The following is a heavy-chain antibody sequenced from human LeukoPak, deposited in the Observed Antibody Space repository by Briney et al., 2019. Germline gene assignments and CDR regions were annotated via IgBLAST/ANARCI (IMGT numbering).Heavy chain of an antibody. CDR3: ARHRYSGVGGAFDI. J-gene: IGHJ3*02. CDR1: GGSISSSSYY. Sequence: PSETLSLTCTVSGGSISSSSYYWGWIRQPPGKGLEWIGSIYYSGITYYNPSLKSRVTISLDTSKNQISLKLSSVTAADTAVYYCARHRYSGVGGAFDIWGQGTMVTVSS. V-gene: IGHV4-39*07. D-gene: IGHD6-25*01. CDR2: IYYSGIT.